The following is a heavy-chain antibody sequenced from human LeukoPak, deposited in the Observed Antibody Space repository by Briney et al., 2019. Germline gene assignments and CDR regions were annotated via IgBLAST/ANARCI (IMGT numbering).Heavy chain of an antibody. CDR2: LYFSGDT. D-gene: IGHD2/OR15-2a*01. J-gene: IGHJ4*02. CDR3: ARQSSPFYFVDY. Sequence: SETLSLTCSVSGGSISVNSYYWDWIRQSPGKALEWLGSLYFSGDTYYNPSLKSRVSISVDTSKNQFSLRLNSVTAADTAVYFCARQSSPFYFVDYWGQGIPVTVSS. CDR1: GGSISVNSYY. V-gene: IGHV4-39*07.